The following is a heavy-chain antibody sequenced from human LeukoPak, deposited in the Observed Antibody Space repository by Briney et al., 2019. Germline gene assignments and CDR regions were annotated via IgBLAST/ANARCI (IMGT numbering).Heavy chain of an antibody. CDR2: ISGSGGST. J-gene: IGHJ4*02. D-gene: IGHD6-19*01. CDR1: GDSINSLD. V-gene: IGHV3-23*01. Sequence: PSETLSLTCTVSGDSINSLDLWSWVRQPPGKGLEWVSAISGSGGSTYYADSVKGRFTISRDNSKNTLYLQMNSLRAEDTAVYYCAKDGGWPDPIKFDYWGQGTLVTVSS. CDR3: AKDGGWPDPIKFDY.